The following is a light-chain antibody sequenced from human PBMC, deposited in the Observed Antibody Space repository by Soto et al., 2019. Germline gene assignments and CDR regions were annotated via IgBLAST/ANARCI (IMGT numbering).Light chain of an antibody. CDR2: AAS. CDR1: HGIRND. Sequence: DIQMTQSPSSLSASVGDRVTITCRASHGIRNDLGWYQQKPRKAPKRLIYAASSLQSGVPSRFSGSGSGTEFTLPSSSLQPEDFATYYCLQHNSYPWTFGQGTKVDIK. CDR3: LQHNSYPWT. V-gene: IGKV1-17*01. J-gene: IGKJ1*01.